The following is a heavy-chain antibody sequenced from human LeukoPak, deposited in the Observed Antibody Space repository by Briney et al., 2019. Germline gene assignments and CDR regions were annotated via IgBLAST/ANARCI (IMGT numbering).Heavy chain of an antibody. CDR3: GGNNFYHFQY. Sequence: SETLSLTCTVSGDSVSNSPYYWGWVRQPPGKGLEWIGAISYGGTTYSSPSLKSRVTMDLDKSRNRFSLKLTSVTAADTAVYYCGGNNFYHFQYWGQGALVTVSS. D-gene: IGHD5-24*01. V-gene: IGHV4-39*01. J-gene: IGHJ4*02. CDR1: GDSVSNSPYY. CDR2: ISYGGTT.